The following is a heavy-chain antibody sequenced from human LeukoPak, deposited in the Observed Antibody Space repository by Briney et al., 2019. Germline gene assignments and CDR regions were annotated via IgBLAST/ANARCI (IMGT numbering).Heavy chain of an antibody. V-gene: IGHV5-51*01. J-gene: IGHJ4*02. CDR1: GYSFTSYW. CDR2: IYPGDSDT. CDR3: ARRGYCSGGSCYPAEFDY. D-gene: IGHD2-15*01. Sequence: GESLKISCKGSGYSFTSYWIGWVRQMPGKGLEWMGIIYPGDSDTRYSPSFQGQVTISADKSINTAYLQWSSLKASDTAMYYCARRGYCSGGSCYPAEFDYWGQGTLVTVSS.